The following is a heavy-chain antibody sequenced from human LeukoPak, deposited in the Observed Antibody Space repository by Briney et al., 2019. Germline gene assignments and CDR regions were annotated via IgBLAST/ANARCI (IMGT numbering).Heavy chain of an antibody. CDR1: GGSISSSSYY. V-gene: IGHV4-39*07. J-gene: IGHJ4*02. D-gene: IGHD3-22*01. Sequence: SETLSLTCTVSGGSISSSSYYWGRIRQPPGKGVEGIGSIYYSGSTYYNPSRKSRVTISVDMSKNQFSLKLNSVTAADTAVYYCPRATSKWLLEVWGQGTLVTVSS. CDR3: PRATSKWLLEV. CDR2: IYYSGST.